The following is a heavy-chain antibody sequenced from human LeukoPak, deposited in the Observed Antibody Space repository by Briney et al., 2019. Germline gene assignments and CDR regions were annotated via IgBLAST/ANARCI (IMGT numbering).Heavy chain of an antibody. V-gene: IGHV4-34*01. CDR2: INHSGST. Sequence: PSETLSLTCAVYGGSFSGYYWSWIRQPPGKGLEWIGEINHSGSTNYNPSLKSRVTISVDTSKNQFSLKLSSVTAADTAVYYCAREEVAVAGRTHYYYMDVWGKGTTVTVSS. D-gene: IGHD6-19*01. CDR1: GGSFSGYY. J-gene: IGHJ6*03. CDR3: AREEVAVAGRTHYYYMDV.